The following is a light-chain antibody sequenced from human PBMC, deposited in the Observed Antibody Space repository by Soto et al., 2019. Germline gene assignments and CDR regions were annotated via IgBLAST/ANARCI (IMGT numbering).Light chain of an antibody. CDR1: QGISSS. Sequence: AIRMTQSPSSFSASTGDRVTISCRASQGISSSLAWYQQKPGKAPKLLIYASSTLESGVPSRFNGSGSGTDFTLTISCLQSEDFATYCCQQHYSYPITFGGGTKVEIK. J-gene: IGKJ4*01. CDR3: QQHYSYPIT. V-gene: IGKV1-8*01. CDR2: ASS.